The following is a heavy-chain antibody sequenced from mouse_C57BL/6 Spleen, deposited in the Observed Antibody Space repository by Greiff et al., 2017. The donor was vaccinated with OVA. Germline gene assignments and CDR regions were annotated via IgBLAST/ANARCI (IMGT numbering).Heavy chain of an antibody. J-gene: IGHJ2*01. CDR2: ISYDGSN. CDR3: ARGGSSPDY. D-gene: IGHD1-1*01. V-gene: IGHV3-6*01. Sequence: EVKLQESGPGLVKPSQSLSLTCSVTGYSITSGYYWNWIRQFPGNKLEWMGYISYDGSNNYNPSLKNRISITRDTSKNQFFLKLNSVTTEDTATYYCARGGSSPDYWGQGTTLTVSS. CDR1: GYSITSGYY.